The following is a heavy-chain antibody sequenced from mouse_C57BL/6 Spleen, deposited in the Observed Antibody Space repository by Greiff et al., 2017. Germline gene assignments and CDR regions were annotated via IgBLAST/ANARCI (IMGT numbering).Heavy chain of an antibody. D-gene: IGHD1-1*01. J-gene: IGHJ2*01. Sequence: EVQLQQSGTVLARPGASVKMSCKTSGYTFTSYWMHWVKQRPGQGLEWIGAIYPGNSDTSYNQKFKGKAKLTAVTSASTAYMELSSLTNEDSAVYYCTRALLPRAYHFDYWGQGTTLTVSS. CDR2: IYPGNSDT. V-gene: IGHV1-5*01. CDR1: GYTFTSYW. CDR3: TRALLPRAYHFDY.